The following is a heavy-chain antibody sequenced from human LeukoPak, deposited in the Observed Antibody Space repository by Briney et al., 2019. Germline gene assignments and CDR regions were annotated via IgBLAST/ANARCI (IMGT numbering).Heavy chain of an antibody. Sequence: GGSLRLSCAASGFTFSSYAMSWVRQAPGKGLKWVSTINDNGDGTYYADSVKGRFTISRDNSYNTVSLQMNSLRVEDTAVYYCAKDRSSGWYDLGAFDSWGQGTLVTVSS. CDR2: INDNGDGT. CDR3: AKDRSSGWYDLGAFDS. J-gene: IGHJ4*01. V-gene: IGHV3-23*01. CDR1: GFTFSSYA. D-gene: IGHD6-19*01.